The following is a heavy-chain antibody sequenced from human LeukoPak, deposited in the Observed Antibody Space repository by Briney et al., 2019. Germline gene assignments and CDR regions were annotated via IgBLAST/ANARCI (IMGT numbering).Heavy chain of an antibody. J-gene: IGHJ4*02. Sequence: SETLSLTCTVSGGSISSSSYYWGWIRQPPGKGLEWIGSIYYSGSTNYNPSLKSRVTISVDTSKNQFSLKLSSVTAADTAVYYCARFNSAVAAIDYWGQGTLVTVSS. V-gene: IGHV4-39*07. CDR1: GGSISSSSYY. CDR3: ARFNSAVAAIDY. D-gene: IGHD2/OR15-2a*01. CDR2: IYYSGST.